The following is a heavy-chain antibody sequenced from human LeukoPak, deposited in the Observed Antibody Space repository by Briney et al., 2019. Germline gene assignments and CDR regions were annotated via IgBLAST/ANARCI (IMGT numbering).Heavy chain of an antibody. J-gene: IGHJ4*02. Sequence: GGSLRLSCAASGFTFRNYWMNWVRQAPGKGLEWVANIKQDGTEKWYVDSVKGRFTISRDNAKNSLYLQVNSLRAEDTAIYYCARDGQSGGSGSYPYFDYWGQGTLVTVSS. CDR3: ARDGQSGGSGSYPYFDY. CDR1: GFTFRNYW. CDR2: IKQDGTEK. D-gene: IGHD3-10*01. V-gene: IGHV3-7*03.